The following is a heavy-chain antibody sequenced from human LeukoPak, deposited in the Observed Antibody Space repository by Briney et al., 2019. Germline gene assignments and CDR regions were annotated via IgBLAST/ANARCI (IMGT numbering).Heavy chain of an antibody. J-gene: IGHJ4*02. CDR3: ITGDYDFWSSFYSPNHYFDY. CDR2: IKGKTAAGAP. V-gene: IGHV3-15*01. D-gene: IGHD3-3*01. Sequence: GGSLRLSCAASGFTFTSAWMSWVRRAPGKGLEWVGRIKGKTAAGAPDYVASVKGRFTISRDDSKNALFLQMSSLKTEDTAVYYCITGDYDFWSSFYSPNHYFDYWGQGTLVTVSS. CDR1: GFTFTSAW.